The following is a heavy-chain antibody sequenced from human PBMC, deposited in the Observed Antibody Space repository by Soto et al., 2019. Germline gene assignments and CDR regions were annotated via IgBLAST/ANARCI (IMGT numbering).Heavy chain of an antibody. J-gene: IGHJ5*02. CDR3: AHSLVAGTVMGWFDP. V-gene: IGHV2-5*02. D-gene: IGHD6-19*01. CDR2: IYWDDDK. CDR1: GFSLSTSGVG. Sequence: QITLKESGPPLVKPTQTLTLTCTFSGFSLSTSGVGVGWIRQPPGKALEWLALIYWDDDKRYSPSLKSRLTTTKDPSTNQVVLTMTNMDPVDTATYYCAHSLVAGTVMGWFDPWGQGTLVTVSS.